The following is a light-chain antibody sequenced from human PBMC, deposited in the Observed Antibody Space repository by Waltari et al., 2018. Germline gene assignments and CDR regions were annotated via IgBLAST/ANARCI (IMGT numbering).Light chain of an antibody. J-gene: IGLJ3*02. Sequence: QSALTQPASVSGSPGQSITISCTGTSSDIGDYNLVSWYQQFPGKAPKLMIYEVSNRPLGVSNRFSGSKSGNTASLTISGLQAEDEADYYCTSYTRRNTWVFGGGTKVTVL. CDR2: EVS. V-gene: IGLV2-14*01. CDR1: SSDIGDYNL. CDR3: TSYTRRNTWV.